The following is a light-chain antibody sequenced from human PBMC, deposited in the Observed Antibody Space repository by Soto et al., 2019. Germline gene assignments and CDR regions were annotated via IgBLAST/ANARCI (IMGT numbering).Light chain of an antibody. V-gene: IGLV1-44*01. CDR3: AAWDDSLNGYV. Sequence: QSVLTQPPSASGTPGQRVTLSFSGHRSHIGSNTVNWYQQLPGTAPKLLIYSNNQRPSGVPDRFSGSKSGTSASLAISGLQSEDEADYYCAAWDDSLNGYVFGTGTKLTVL. CDR1: RSHIGSNT. J-gene: IGLJ1*01. CDR2: SNN.